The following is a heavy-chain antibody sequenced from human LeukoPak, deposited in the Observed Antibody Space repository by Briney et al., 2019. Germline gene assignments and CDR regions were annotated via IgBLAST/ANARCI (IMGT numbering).Heavy chain of an antibody. CDR2: IIPIFGTA. D-gene: IGHD5-18*01. CDR3: ASVDTAMVTFGY. V-gene: IGHV1-69*13. J-gene: IGHJ4*02. CDR1: GGTFSSYA. Sequence: ASVKVSCKASGGTFSSYAISWVRQAPGQGLEWVGGIIPIFGTANYAQKFQGRVTITADESTSTAYMELSSLRSEDTAVYYCASVDTAMVTFGYWGQGTLDTVSS.